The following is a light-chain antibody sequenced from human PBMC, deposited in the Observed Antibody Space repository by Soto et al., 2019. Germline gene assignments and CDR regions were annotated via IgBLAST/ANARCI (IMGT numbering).Light chain of an antibody. CDR1: QGISNY. CDR2: AAS. CDR3: QKYDSAPWT. Sequence: DIQMTQSPSSLSASVRDRVTITCRASQGISNYLAWYQQKPGKVPQLLIYAASTLQSGVPSRFSGSGSWTDFTRTISSLQPEDVATYYWQKYDSAPWTFGQRTKVEIK. V-gene: IGKV1-27*01. J-gene: IGKJ1*01.